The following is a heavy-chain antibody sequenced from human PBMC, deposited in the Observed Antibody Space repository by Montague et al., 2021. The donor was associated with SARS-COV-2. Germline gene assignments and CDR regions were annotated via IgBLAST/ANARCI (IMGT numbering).Heavy chain of an antibody. CDR2: IYYSGST. CDR1: GGSISSYY. Sequence: SETLSLTCTVSGGSISSYYWSWIRQPPGKGLEWIGYIYYSGSTNYNPSLKSRVTTSVDTSKNQFSLKLSSVTAADTAVYYCAGVKRVYYYGLGVSAHFDYWGQGTLVTVSS. J-gene: IGHJ4*02. D-gene: IGHD3-10*01. V-gene: IGHV4-59*01. CDR3: AGVKRVYYYGLGVSAHFDY.